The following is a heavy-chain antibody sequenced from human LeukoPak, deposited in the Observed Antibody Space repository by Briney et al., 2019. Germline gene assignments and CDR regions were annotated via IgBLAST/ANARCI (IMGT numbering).Heavy chain of an antibody. D-gene: IGHD3-10*01. CDR3: ARDRRGYYDSGSYYPLI. Sequence: SLKVSCKASGYRFTGYYIHWARQAPGQGLVGMGWNKPNSGGTNYAQKFQGRVTMTRDTSVSTAYIEVSRLRSDDTAVYFCARDRRGYYDSGSYYPLIWGQGTLVTVSS. J-gene: IGHJ4*02. CDR1: GYRFTGYY. CDR2: NKPNSGGT. V-gene: IGHV1-2*02.